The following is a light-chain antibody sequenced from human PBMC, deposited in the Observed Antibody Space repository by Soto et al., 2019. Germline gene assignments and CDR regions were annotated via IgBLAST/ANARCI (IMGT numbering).Light chain of an antibody. V-gene: IGLV2-23*01. CDR1: DVGTYSL. Sequence: QSALTQPASVSGSTGQSITISCIGSDVGTYSLFSWYQQHPGKAPKLIIYEGTKRPSGASNRFSGSKSGNTASLTVSGLQAEDEADYFFCSYAATFSVFGGGTKLTVL. CDR3: CSYAATFSV. CDR2: EGT. J-gene: IGLJ3*02.